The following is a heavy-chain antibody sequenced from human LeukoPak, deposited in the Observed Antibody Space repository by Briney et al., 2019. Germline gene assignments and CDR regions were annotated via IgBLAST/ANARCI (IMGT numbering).Heavy chain of an antibody. CDR1: GGSFSGYY. CDR3: ARENIVVVTGFWFDP. CDR2: INHSGST. Sequence: SETLSLTCAVYGGSFSGYYWSWIRQPPGKGLEWIGEINHSGSTNYNPSLKSRVTISVDTSKNQFSLKLSSVTAADTAVYYCARENIVVVTGFWFDPWGQGTLVTVSS. V-gene: IGHV4-34*01. D-gene: IGHD2-21*02. J-gene: IGHJ5*02.